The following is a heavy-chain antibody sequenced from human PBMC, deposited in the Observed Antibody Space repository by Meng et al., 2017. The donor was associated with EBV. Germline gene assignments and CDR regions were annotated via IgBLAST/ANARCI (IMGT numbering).Heavy chain of an antibody. CDR3: AGVATYDYNWGSYRYNYFDY. V-gene: IGHV1-69*06. Sequence: VQLVEAGPGEEKPGCSVKGSCKASGATFSSYAISWVRQGPGQRLGWMGGIIPIFGRAKDAQKFQGRVTITADKSTSIAYMELSSLRSEDTAMYSCAGVATYDYNWGSYRYNYFDYWGQGTLVTVSS. CDR1: GATFSSYA. D-gene: IGHD3-16*02. J-gene: IGHJ4*02. CDR2: IIPIFGRA.